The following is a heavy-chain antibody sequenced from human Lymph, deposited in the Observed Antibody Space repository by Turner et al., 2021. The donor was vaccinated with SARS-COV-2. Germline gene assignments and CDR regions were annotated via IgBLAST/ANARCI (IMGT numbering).Heavy chain of an antibody. J-gene: IGHJ4*02. CDR1: GGSISSSNW. CDR3: ATKYCGGGSCSYFDY. CDR2: IYHSGNT. Sequence: QVQLQESGPGLVKPSGTLSLTCAVSGGSISSSNWWNWVRQPPGKGLEWIGEIYHSGNTNYNPSLKSRVTISVDKSKNQFSLKLSSVTAADTAVYYCATKYCGGGSCSYFDYWGQGTLVTVSS. D-gene: IGHD2-15*01. V-gene: IGHV4-4*02.